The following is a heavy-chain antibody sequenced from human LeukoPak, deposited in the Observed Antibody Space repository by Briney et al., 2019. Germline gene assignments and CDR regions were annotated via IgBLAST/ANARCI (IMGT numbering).Heavy chain of an antibody. CDR1: GDSVSSNSAA. CDR3: TREGLNDYNNPTDAFDI. Sequence: SQTLSLTCAISGDSVSSNSAAWSWIRQSPSRGLEWLGRTYYRSKWYNDYAVSVKSRITINPDTSKNQFSLQLNSVTPEDTAVYFCTREGLNDYNNPTDAFDIWGQGTMVTVSS. CDR2: TYYRSKWYN. V-gene: IGHV6-1*01. D-gene: IGHD4-11*01. J-gene: IGHJ3*02.